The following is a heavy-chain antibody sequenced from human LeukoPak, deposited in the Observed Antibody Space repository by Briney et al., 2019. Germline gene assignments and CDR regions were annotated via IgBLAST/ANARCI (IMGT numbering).Heavy chain of an antibody. D-gene: IGHD1-1*01. Sequence: GGSLRLSSAASGLTLSTYWMTWVRQAPGKGLEWVANINQDGSESHYVDSVKGRFTISRDNSKNSLYLQMDSLRAEDTAVYYCARRVNWNPDYWGQGTLVTVSS. CDR1: GLTLSTYW. J-gene: IGHJ4*02. V-gene: IGHV3-7*05. CDR3: ARRVNWNPDY. CDR2: INQDGSES.